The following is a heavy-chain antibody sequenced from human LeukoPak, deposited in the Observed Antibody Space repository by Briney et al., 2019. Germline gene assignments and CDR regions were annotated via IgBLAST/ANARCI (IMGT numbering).Heavy chain of an antibody. CDR3: VKRGLTGSQYYFDY. V-gene: IGHV3-64D*09. CDR2: ISNNGGTT. CDR1: GFTFSDYE. J-gene: IGHJ4*02. D-gene: IGHD7-27*01. Sequence: GGSLRLSCAASGFTFSDYEMNWVRQAPGKGPEYVSGISNNGGTTYYADSVKGRFTISRDNSKNTLYLQMSSLRAEDTAVYFCVKRGLTGSQYYFDYWGQGTLVTVSS.